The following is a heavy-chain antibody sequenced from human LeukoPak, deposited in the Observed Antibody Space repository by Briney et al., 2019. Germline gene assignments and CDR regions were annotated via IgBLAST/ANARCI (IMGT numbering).Heavy chain of an antibody. Sequence: EASVTVSFTASGYTFTVYYMHWGRQGQGQGSEWVGWINPNSGGTNYAQKFHGRVTMTRNTSISTAYMELSRLRSDDTAVYYCAREAAAAGENYFDYWGQGTLVTVSS. CDR2: INPNSGGT. J-gene: IGHJ4*02. CDR1: GYTFTVYY. CDR3: AREAAAAGENYFDY. D-gene: IGHD6-13*01. V-gene: IGHV1-2*02.